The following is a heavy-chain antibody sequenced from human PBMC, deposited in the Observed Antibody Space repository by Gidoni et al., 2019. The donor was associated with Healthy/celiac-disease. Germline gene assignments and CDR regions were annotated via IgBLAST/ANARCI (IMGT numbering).Heavy chain of an antibody. CDR2: ISYDGSNK. Sequence: QVQLVESGGGVVQPGRSLRLSCAASGFTFSSYAMHWVRQAPGKGLEWVAVISYDGSNKYYADSVKGRFTISRDNSKNTLYLQMNSLRAEDTAVYYCARDQRRFGLATIYVSDYWGQGTLVTVSS. J-gene: IGHJ4*02. CDR1: GFTFSSYA. D-gene: IGHD5-12*01. CDR3: ARDQRRFGLATIYVSDY. V-gene: IGHV3-30-3*01.